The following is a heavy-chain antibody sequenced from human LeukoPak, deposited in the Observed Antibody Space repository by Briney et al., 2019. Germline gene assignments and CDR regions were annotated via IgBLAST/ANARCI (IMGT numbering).Heavy chain of an antibody. D-gene: IGHD6-19*01. CDR1: GYTFTSYG. CDR3: AGEYSSGPFDP. J-gene: IGHJ5*02. V-gene: IGHV1-18*01. Sequence: ASVKVSCKASGYTFTSYGISWVRQAPGQGLEWMGWISAYNGNTNYAQKLQGRVTMTTDTSASTAYMELRSLRSDDTAVYYCAGEYSSGPFDPWGQGTLVTVSS. CDR2: ISAYNGNT.